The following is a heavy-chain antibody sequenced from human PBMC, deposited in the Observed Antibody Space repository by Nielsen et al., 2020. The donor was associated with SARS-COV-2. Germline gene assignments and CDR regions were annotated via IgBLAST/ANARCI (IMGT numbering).Heavy chain of an antibody. CDR1: GFSLTTSGVG. CDR2: IYWDDYT. D-gene: IGHD6-19*01. CDR3: VYTSDSSGWYDYYYGMNV. V-gene: IGHV2-5*02. Sequence: SGPTLVNPTQTLTLTCTFSGFSLTTSGVGVGWIRQPPGKALEWLALIYWDDYTRYSPSLRTRLTITKDASKNEAVLTMTNMDPVDTATYFCVYTSDSSGWYDYYYGMNVWSQGTTVTVSS. J-gene: IGHJ6*02.